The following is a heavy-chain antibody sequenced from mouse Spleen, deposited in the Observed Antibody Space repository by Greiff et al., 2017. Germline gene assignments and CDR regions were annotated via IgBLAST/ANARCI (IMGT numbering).Heavy chain of an antibody. CDR2: IDPENGDT. CDR1: GFNIKDDY. V-gene: IGHV14-4*01. Sequence: VQLQQSGAELVRPGASVKLSCTASGFNIKDDYMHWVKQRPEQGLEWIGWIDPENGDTEYASKFQGKATITADTSSNTAYLQLSSLTSEDTAVYYCTMITPFAYWGQGTLVTVSA. J-gene: IGHJ3*01. CDR3: TMITPFAY. D-gene: IGHD2-4*01.